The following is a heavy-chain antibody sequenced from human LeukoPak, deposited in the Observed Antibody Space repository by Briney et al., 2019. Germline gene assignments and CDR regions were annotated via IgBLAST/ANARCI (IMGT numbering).Heavy chain of an antibody. CDR3: ARVAAGSTADY. J-gene: IGHJ4*02. D-gene: IGHD6-13*01. V-gene: IGHV4-34*01. CDR1: GGSISGYY. CDR2: INHSGST. Sequence: SETLSLTCTVSGGSISGYYWSWIRQPPGKGLEWIGEINHSGSTNYNPSLKSRVTISVDTSKNQFSLKLSSVTAADTAVYYCARVAAGSTADYWGQGTLVTVSS.